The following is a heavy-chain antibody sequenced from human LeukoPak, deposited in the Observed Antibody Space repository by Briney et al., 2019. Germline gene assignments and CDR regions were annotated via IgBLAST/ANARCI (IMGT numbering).Heavy chain of an antibody. CDR2: IYYSGST. V-gene: IGHV4-59*01. Sequence: SETLSLTCTVSGGSISSYYWSWIRQPPGKGLEWIGYIYYSGSTNYNPSLKSRVTISVDTSKNQFSLKLTSVTAADMAVYYYARGEQWELLPTRWGQGTLVTVSS. CDR1: GGSISSYY. D-gene: IGHD1-26*01. J-gene: IGHJ4*02. CDR3: ARGEQWELLPTR.